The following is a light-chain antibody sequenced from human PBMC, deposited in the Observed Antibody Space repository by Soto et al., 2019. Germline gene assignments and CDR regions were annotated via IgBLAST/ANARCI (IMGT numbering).Light chain of an antibody. CDR1: SSDVGSYNL. J-gene: IGLJ1*01. Sequence: QSALTQPASVSGSPGQSITISCTGTSSDVGSYNLVSWYQQHPGKAPKLMIYEGSKRPSGVSNRFSGSKSGNTASLTISGLQAEDEADYYCCSYAGSSCDVFGTGTKVTVL. CDR2: EGS. V-gene: IGLV2-23*01. CDR3: CSYAGSSCDV.